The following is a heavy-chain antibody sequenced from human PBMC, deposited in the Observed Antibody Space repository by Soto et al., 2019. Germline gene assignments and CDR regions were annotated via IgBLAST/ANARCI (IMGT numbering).Heavy chain of an antibody. CDR1: GFTFSSYS. CDR2: ISSSSSTI. J-gene: IGHJ4*02. V-gene: IGHV3-48*01. D-gene: IGHD3-22*01. Sequence: PGGSLRLSCAASGFTFSSYSMNWVRQAPGKGLEWVSYISSSSSTIYYADSVKGRFTISRDTAKNSLYLQMNSLRAEDTAVYYCARSPHYYDSSAYYGFWGQGTLVTVSS. CDR3: ARSPHYYDSSAYYGF.